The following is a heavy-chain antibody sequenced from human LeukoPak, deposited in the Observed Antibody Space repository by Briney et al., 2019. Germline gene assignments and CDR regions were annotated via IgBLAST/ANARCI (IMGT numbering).Heavy chain of an antibody. J-gene: IGHJ6*03. CDR2: INHSRST. D-gene: IGHD3-10*01. Sequence: PSETLSLTCAVYGGSFSGYYWSWIRQPPGKGLEWIGEINHSRSTNYHPSLKSRVTISVDMSKNQFSLKLSSVTAADTAVYYCARRLGRKFGERFYYYHYMDVWGKGTTVTISS. CDR1: GGSFSGYY. CDR3: ARRLGRKFGERFYYYHYMDV. V-gene: IGHV4-34*01.